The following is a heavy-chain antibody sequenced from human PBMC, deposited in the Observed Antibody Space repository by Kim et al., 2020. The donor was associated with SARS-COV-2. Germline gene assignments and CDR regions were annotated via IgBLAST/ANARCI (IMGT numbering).Heavy chain of an antibody. J-gene: IGHJ4*02. CDR3: ARERAIVVVPAAMDY. Sequence: QKFQGRVTITRDTSASTAYMELSSLRSEDTAVYYCARERAIVVVPAAMDYWGQGTLVTVSS. V-gene: IGHV1-3*01. D-gene: IGHD2-2*01.